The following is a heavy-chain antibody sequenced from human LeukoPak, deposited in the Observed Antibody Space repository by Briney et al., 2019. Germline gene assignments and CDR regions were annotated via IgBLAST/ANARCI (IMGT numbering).Heavy chain of an antibody. J-gene: IGHJ4*02. CDR3: VRGTGGGEPDFDY. CDR1: GFTFSSYA. D-gene: IGHD3-16*01. CDR2: TDGGASST. Sequence: GGSLRLSCAASGFTFSSYAMSWVRQAPGKGLVWLSRTDGGASSTSYADGVKGRFSISRDNGKSTLYLQMNSLRVEDTAVYYCVRGTGGGEPDFDYWGQGTLVTVSS. V-gene: IGHV3-74*01.